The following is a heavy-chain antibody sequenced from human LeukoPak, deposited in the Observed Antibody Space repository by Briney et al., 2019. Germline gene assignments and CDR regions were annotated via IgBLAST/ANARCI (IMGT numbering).Heavy chain of an antibody. CDR1: GFTFSSYT. Sequence: GGSLRLSCAASGFTFSSYTMNWVRQAPGKGLEWVSIISSGSSYIHYADSVKGRFTISRDNSKNTLYLQMNSLRAEDTAVYYCARGVSSGRAGLDYWGQGTLVTVSS. J-gene: IGHJ4*02. D-gene: IGHD6-19*01. CDR2: ISSGSSYI. CDR3: ARGVSSGRAGLDY. V-gene: IGHV3-21*01.